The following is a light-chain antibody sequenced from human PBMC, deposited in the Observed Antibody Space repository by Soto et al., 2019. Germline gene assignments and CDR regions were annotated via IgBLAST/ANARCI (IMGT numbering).Light chain of an antibody. CDR1: QNVFSN. CDR3: QQYNDWPRT. Sequence: EIVMTQSPATLSVSPGERATLSCRASQNVFSNLAWYQQKPGQAPGLLIYGASTRATGVPGRFSGSGSGTEFTLTISSLQSEDFAVYYCQQYNDWPRTFGQGTKVEIK. V-gene: IGKV3-15*01. J-gene: IGKJ1*01. CDR2: GAS.